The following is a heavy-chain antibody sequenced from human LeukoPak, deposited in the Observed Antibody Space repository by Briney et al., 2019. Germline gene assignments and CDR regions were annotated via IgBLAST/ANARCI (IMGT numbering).Heavy chain of an antibody. CDR3: ARDRGRGSYLGYSFDY. CDR2: ISAYNGNT. CDR1: GYTFTNYG. J-gene: IGHJ4*02. Sequence: ASVKVSCKASGYTFTNYGISWVQQAPGQGLEWMGWISAYNGNTNFAQKLQGRVTMTTDTSTSTAYMELRSLRSDDTAVYYCARDRGRGSYLGYSFDYWAREPWSPSPQ. V-gene: IGHV1-18*01. D-gene: IGHD1-26*01.